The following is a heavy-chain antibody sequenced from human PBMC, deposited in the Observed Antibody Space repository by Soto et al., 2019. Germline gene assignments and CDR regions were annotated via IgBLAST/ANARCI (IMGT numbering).Heavy chain of an antibody. CDR2: ISYDGSNK. Sequence: GGSLRLSCAASGFTFSSYGMHWVRQAPGKGLEWVAVISYDGSNKYYADSVKGRFTISRDNSKNTLYLQMNSLRAEDTAVYYCAKGDIFMVPFKAGYFDYWGQGTLVTVSS. CDR3: AKGDIFMVPFKAGYFDY. V-gene: IGHV3-30*18. D-gene: IGHD5-12*01. CDR1: GFTFSSYG. J-gene: IGHJ4*02.